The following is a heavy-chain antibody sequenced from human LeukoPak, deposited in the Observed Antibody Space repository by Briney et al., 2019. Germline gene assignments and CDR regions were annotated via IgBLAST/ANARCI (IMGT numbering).Heavy chain of an antibody. J-gene: IGHJ3*02. V-gene: IGHV3-30*02. CDR3: ARDIAAAVDAFDI. Sequence: GGSLRLSCAASGFTFSSYGMHWVRQAAGKGLEWVAFIRYDGSNKYYADSVKGRFTISRDNSKNTLYLQTNSLRAEDTAVYYCARDIAAAVDAFDIWGQGTMVTVSS. CDR2: IRYDGSNK. D-gene: IGHD6-13*01. CDR1: GFTFSSYG.